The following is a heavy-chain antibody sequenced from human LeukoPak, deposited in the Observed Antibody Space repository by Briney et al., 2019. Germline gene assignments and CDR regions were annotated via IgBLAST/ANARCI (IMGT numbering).Heavy chain of an antibody. CDR3: ARGPGCFMEDWFDP. J-gene: IGHJ5*02. D-gene: IGHD2-15*01. CDR1: GFTFSSYE. CDR2: ISSSGTTI. V-gene: IGHV3-48*03. Sequence: PGGSMRLSCAASGFTFSSYEMNWVRPAPGKGLEWVSYISSSGTTIYYADSVMARFTISRDNAKNPLYLKMNSLSAEDTAVYYCARGPGCFMEDWFDPWGQGTLVTVSS.